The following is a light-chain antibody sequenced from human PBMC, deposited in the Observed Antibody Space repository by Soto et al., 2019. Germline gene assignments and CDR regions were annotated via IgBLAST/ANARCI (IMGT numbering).Light chain of an antibody. Sequence: DIVMTQSPDSLAVSLGERATINCKSSQSVLYSSNNKNYLAWYQQKPGQPPKLLIYWASTREPGVPDRFSGSGSGTDFTLTISSLQAEDVAVYYCQQYSSTPLTFGGGTKVEIK. V-gene: IGKV4-1*01. J-gene: IGKJ4*01. CDR1: QSVLYSSNNKNY. CDR2: WAS. CDR3: QQYSSTPLT.